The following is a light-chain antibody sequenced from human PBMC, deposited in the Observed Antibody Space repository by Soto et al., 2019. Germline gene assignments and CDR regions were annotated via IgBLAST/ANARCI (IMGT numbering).Light chain of an antibody. CDR2: DTS. V-gene: IGKV3-11*01. J-gene: IGKJ5*01. CDR1: QTVSRH. Sequence: EVVWTQSPATLSLSLGERATLACRSSQTVSRHLAWYQQKPGQAPRLLIYDTSNTPTGIPARFSGSGSWTDFTLTISSLEPEDFAVYYCQQRSHWPPLTFGGGTRLDIK. CDR3: QQRSHWPPLT.